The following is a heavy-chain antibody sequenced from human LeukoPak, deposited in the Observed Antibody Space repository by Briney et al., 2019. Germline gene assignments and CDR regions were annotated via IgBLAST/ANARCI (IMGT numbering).Heavy chain of an antibody. CDR2: IYYSGST. CDR1: GGSVNSGDYY. J-gene: IGHJ5*02. V-gene: IGHV4-61*08. Sequence: SETLSLTCIVSGGSVNSGDYYWSWIRQPPGKGLEWIGYIYYSGSTNYSPSLESRVTISVDTSKNQFSLKLSSVTAADTAVYYCARVVVAATKWFDPWGQGTLVTVSS. CDR3: ARVVVAATKWFDP. D-gene: IGHD2-15*01.